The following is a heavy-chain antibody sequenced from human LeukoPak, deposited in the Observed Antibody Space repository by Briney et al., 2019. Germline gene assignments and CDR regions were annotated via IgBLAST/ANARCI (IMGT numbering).Heavy chain of an antibody. D-gene: IGHD1-1*01. V-gene: IGHV3-7*01. CDR3: ARGTTGY. CDR2: IKQDGSEN. Sequence: GGSLRLSCVASGFTFSTYWMTWVRQAPGKGLEWVANIKQDGSENYYVDSVKGRFTISRDNAKNSLYLQMNSLRAEDTAVYYCARGTTGYWGQGTLVTVSS. J-gene: IGHJ4*02. CDR1: GFTFSTYW.